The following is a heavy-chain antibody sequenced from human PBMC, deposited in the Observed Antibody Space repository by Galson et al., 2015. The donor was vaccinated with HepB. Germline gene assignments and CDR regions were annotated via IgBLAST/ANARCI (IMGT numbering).Heavy chain of an antibody. CDR2: ISYDGSNK. CDR1: GFTFSSYA. Sequence: SLRLSCAASGFTFSSYAMHWVRQAPGKGLEWVAVISYDGSNKYYADSVKGRFTISRDNSKNTLYLQMNSLRAEDTAVYYCARENIVVVTALPYFDYWGQGTLVTVSS. V-gene: IGHV3-30-3*01. J-gene: IGHJ4*02. D-gene: IGHD2-21*02. CDR3: ARENIVVVTALPYFDY.